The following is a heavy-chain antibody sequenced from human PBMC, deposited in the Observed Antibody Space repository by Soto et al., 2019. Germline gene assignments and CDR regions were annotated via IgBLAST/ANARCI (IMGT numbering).Heavy chain of an antibody. CDR2: INHSGST. D-gene: IGHD1-26*01. Sequence: QVQLQQWGAGLLKPSETLSLTCAVYGGSFSGYYWSWIRQPPGKGLEWIGEINHSGSTNYNPSLKSRVTISVDTSKNQFSLKRSSVTAADTALYYCARGRWDLRFDYWGQGTLVTVSS. CDR1: GGSFSGYY. CDR3: ARGRWDLRFDY. V-gene: IGHV4-34*01. J-gene: IGHJ4*02.